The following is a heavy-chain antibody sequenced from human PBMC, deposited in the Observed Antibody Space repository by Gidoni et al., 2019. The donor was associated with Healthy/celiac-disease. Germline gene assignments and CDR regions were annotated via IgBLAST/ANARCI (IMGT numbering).Heavy chain of an antibody. D-gene: IGHD3-3*01. CDR3: ASQIYDFWSGYYNLDY. J-gene: IGHJ4*02. Sequence: QVQLQESGPGLVKPSQTLSLTCTVSGGSISSGRYYWSWIRQPAGKGLEWIGRIYTSGSTNYNPSLKSRVTISVDTSKNQFSLKLSSVTAADTAVYYCASQIYDFWSGYYNLDYWGQGTLVTVSS. V-gene: IGHV4-61*02. CDR1: GGSISSGRYY. CDR2: IYTSGST.